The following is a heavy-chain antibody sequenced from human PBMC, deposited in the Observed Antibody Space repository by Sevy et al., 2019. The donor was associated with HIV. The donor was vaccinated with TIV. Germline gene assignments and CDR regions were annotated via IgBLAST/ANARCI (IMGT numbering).Heavy chain of an antibody. CDR2: IYGSGGAT. J-gene: IGHJ3*02. V-gene: IGHV3-23*01. CDR1: GFTFIPYA. CDR3: AGGRYDSSGSFDAFDI. Sequence: GGSLRLSCKPSGFTFIPYAMNWVRQAPGKGLEWVSTIYGSGGATYYADSVKGRFTISRDNSKNTLYLQMNSLRTEDSAVYYCAGGRYDSSGSFDAFDIWGQGTMVTVSS. D-gene: IGHD3-22*01.